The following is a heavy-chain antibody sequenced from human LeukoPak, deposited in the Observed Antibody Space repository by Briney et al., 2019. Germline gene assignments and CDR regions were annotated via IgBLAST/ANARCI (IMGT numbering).Heavy chain of an antibody. CDR1: GFTFSSYA. Sequence: GGSLRLSCAASGFTFSSYAMSWVRQAPGKGLEWVSAISGSGGSTYYADSVKGRFTISRDNSKNTLYLQMNSLRAEDTAVYYCAKSKRVVPAAIHAARYFDYWGQGTLVTVSS. V-gene: IGHV3-23*01. CDR2: ISGSGGST. J-gene: IGHJ4*02. CDR3: AKSKRVVPAAIHAARYFDY. D-gene: IGHD2-2*02.